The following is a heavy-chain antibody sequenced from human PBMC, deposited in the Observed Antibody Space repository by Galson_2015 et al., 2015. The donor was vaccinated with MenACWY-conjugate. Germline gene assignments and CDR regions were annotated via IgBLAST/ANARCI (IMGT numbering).Heavy chain of an antibody. CDR1: GFTFSSYG. Sequence: SLRLSCAASGFTFSSYGMNWVRQAPGKGLEWVSYITDSSSTIYYTDSVKGRFTISRDNAKNSLYLQMSSLTAEDTAVYYCVRDRPYSGYDCDYWGQGTLVTVSS. V-gene: IGHV3-48*04. J-gene: IGHJ4*02. CDR3: VRDRPYSGYDCDY. D-gene: IGHD5-12*01. CDR2: ITDSSSTI.